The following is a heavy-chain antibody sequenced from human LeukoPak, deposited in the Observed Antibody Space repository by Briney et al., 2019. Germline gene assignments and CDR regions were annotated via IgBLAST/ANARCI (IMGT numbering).Heavy chain of an antibody. Sequence: ASVKVSCKASGYTFTSYDINWVRQATGQGLEWMRWMNPNSGNTGYAQKFQGRVTMTRNTSISTAYMELSSLRSEDTAVYYCARKFLGSRGYYFDYWGQGTLVTVSS. CDR3: ARKFLGSRGYYFDY. V-gene: IGHV1-8*01. J-gene: IGHJ4*02. CDR2: MNPNSGNT. D-gene: IGHD3-10*01. CDR1: GYTFTSYD.